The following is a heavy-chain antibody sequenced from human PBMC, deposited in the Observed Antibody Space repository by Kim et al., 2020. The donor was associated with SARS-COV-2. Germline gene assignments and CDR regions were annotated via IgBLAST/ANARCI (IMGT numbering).Heavy chain of an antibody. Sequence: ASVKVSCKASGYIFTNFAIQWVRQAPGQRLKWMGWINAGTGNTKFSQQFQGRVTFTRDTSANTASMELSSLGSEDTAVYYCARDLFHTGFDYWGQGTLVAVSS. CDR3: ARDLFHTGFDY. J-gene: IGHJ4*02. CDR1: GYIFTNFA. V-gene: IGHV1-3*01. CDR2: INAGTGNT. D-gene: IGHD2-8*02.